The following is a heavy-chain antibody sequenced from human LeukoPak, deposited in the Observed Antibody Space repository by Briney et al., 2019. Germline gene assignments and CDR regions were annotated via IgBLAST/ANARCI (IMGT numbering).Heavy chain of an antibody. CDR2: INHSGST. V-gene: IGHV4-34*01. Sequence: SETLSLTCAVYGGSFSGYYWSWIRQPPGKGPEWIGEINHSGSTNYNPSLKSRVTISVDTSKNQFSLKLSSVTAADTAVYYCARVPLTRVTTMGRHAFDIWGQGTMVTVSS. CDR3: ARVPLTRVTTMGRHAFDI. D-gene: IGHD4-17*01. J-gene: IGHJ3*02. CDR1: GGSFSGYY.